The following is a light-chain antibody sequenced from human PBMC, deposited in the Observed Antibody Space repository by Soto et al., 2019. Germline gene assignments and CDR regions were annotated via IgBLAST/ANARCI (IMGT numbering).Light chain of an antibody. J-gene: IGKJ5*01. CDR2: GAS. V-gene: IGKV3-20*01. Sequence: EIVLTQSPGTLSLSPGERATLSCMASQSVSSSYLAWYQQKPGQAPRLLIYGASSRATGIPDRFSGSGSGTDFTLTISRPEPEDFAVYYCQKYYWAPDTCGQGKRREIK. CDR1: QSVSSSY. CDR3: QKYYWAPDT.